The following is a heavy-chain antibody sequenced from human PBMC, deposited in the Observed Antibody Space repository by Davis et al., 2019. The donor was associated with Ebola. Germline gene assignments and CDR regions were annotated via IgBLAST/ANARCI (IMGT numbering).Heavy chain of an antibody. Sequence: GESLKISCAASGFSFNEAWTWMNWVRQAPGKGLEWVGRIRSKTNGGIIDYAAFVEGRFIISRDDSKNTLFLQINSLRTEDTAVYYCSTDPARGYWGQGTLVNVSP. CDR2: IRSKTNGGII. CDR3: STDPARGY. J-gene: IGHJ4*02. V-gene: IGHV3-15*07. CDR1: GFSFNEAW.